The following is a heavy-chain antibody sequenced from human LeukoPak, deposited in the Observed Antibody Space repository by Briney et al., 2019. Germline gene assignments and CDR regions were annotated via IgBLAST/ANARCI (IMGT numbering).Heavy chain of an antibody. D-gene: IGHD3-3*01. CDR1: GFSLSTSGVG. Sequence: SGPTLVKPTQTLTLTCTFSGFSLSTSGVGVGWIRQPPGKALEWLALIYWNDDKRYSPSLKSRLTITKDTSKNQVVLTMTNMDPVDTATYYCAHKNYDLKWDCFDYWGQGTLVTVSS. CDR3: AHKNYDLKWDCFDY. CDR2: IYWNDDK. V-gene: IGHV2-5*01. J-gene: IGHJ4*02.